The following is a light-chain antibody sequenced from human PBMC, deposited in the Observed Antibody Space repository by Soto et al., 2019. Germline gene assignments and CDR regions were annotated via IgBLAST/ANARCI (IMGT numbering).Light chain of an antibody. V-gene: IGKV3-20*01. CDR3: QQYDRSPLIT. Sequence: EIVLTQSPGTLSLSPGERDTLSCRASQTVNSNYLAWYQQRAGQAPRLLIYGASTRAADIPDRFSGSGSGTDFTLTISRLEPEDFAVYYCQQYDRSPLITFGGGTKVEIK. CDR1: QTVNSNY. CDR2: GAS. J-gene: IGKJ4*01.